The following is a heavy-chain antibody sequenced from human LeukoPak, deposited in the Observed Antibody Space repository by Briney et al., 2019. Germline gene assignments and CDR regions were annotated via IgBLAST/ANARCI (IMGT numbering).Heavy chain of an antibody. J-gene: IGHJ4*02. D-gene: IGHD7-27*01. CDR2: INPNTGAT. CDR3: ARDQTGDGFDC. CDR1: GYTFTGYY. V-gene: IGHV1-2*02. Sequence: ASVKVSCTASGYTFTGYYLNWVRQAPGQGLELMGCINPNTGATNYAQKFQGRITMTRDTSISTVYMELSRLRSDDTAVYYCARDQTGDGFDCWGQGTLVTVSS.